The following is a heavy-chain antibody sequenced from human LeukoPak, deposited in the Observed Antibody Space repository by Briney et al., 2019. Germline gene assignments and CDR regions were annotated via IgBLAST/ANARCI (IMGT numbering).Heavy chain of an antibody. D-gene: IGHD1-26*01. CDR2: ISGSGGST. CDR3: AKDPSGSVPTDWFDP. Sequence: GGSLRLSCAASGFTFSSYAMSWVRQAPGKGLEWVSAISGSGGSTYYADSVKGRFTISRDNSKNTLYLQMNSLGAEDTAVYYCAKDPSGSVPTDWFDPWGQGTLVTVSS. V-gene: IGHV3-23*01. J-gene: IGHJ5*02. CDR1: GFTFSSYA.